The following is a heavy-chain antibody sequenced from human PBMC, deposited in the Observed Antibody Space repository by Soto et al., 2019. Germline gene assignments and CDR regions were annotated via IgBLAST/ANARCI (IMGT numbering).Heavy chain of an antibody. J-gene: IGHJ6*02. CDR2: IIPIFGTA. D-gene: IGHD6-6*01. CDR1: GGTFSSYA. V-gene: IGHV1-69*06. Sequence: GASVKVSCKASGGTFSSYAISWVRQAPGQGXEWMGGIIPIFGTANYAQKFQGRVTITADKSTSTAYMELSSLRSEDTAVYYCARDTSNSSSSRYYYYGMDVWGQGTTVTV. CDR3: ARDTSNSSSSRYYYYGMDV.